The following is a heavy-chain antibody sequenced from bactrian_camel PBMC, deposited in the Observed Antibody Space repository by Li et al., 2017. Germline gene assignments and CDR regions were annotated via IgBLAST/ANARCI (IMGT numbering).Heavy chain of an antibody. CDR3: AADYGSMHWAVRGGVRRADFGY. CDR2: IYSDGSKT. Sequence: VQLVESGGGLVHPGGSLRLSCAASGLPYSNYYMSWVRQAPGKGLEWVSTIYSDGSKTFYTDSVKDRFTISKDSAKNTMYLQMNSLKSEDTALYHCAADYGSMHWAVRGGVRRADFGYWGQGTQVTVS. CDR1: GLPYSNYY. D-gene: IGHD1*01. V-gene: IGHV3-2*01. J-gene: IGHJ6*01.